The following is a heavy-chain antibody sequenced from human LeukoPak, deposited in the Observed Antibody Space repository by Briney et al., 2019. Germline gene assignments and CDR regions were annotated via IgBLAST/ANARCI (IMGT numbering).Heavy chain of an antibody. D-gene: IGHD6-19*01. V-gene: IGHV1-3*01. CDR2: INAGNGNT. CDR3: ARSYTSGWRGDY. J-gene: IGHJ4*02. CDR1: GYIYTNYA. Sequence: ASVKVSCKASGYIYTNYAMHWVRQAPGQRLAWMGWINAGNGNTKYSQKFQGRVTITRDTSASTAYMELSSLISEDTAVYYCARSYTSGWRGDYWGQGTLVTVSS.